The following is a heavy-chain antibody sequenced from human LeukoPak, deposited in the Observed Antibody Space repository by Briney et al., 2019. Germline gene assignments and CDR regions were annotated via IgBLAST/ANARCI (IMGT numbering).Heavy chain of an antibody. J-gene: IGHJ4*02. D-gene: IGHD2-2*01. V-gene: IGHV3-66*04. CDR3: ASQGPVGYCSSTSRPLDY. Sequence: GGSLRLSCAASGFTVSSNYMSWVRQAPGKGLEWVSVIYSGGSTYYADSVKGRFTISRDNSKNTLYLQMNSLRAEDTAVYYCASQGPVGYCSSTSRPLDYWGQGTLVTVSS. CDR1: GFTVSSNY. CDR2: IYSGGST.